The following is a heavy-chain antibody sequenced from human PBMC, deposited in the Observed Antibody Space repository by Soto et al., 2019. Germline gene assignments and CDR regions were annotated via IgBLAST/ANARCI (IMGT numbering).Heavy chain of an antibody. Sequence: EVQLVGSGGGLVQPGGSLRLSCAASGFTFSSYWMSWVRQAPGKGLEWVANIKQDGSEKYYVDSVKGRFTISRDNAKNSLYLQMNSLRAEDTAVYYCARESPGIAAAGTKYYYGMDVWGQGTTVTVSS. CDR1: GFTFSSYW. CDR2: IKQDGSEK. D-gene: IGHD6-13*01. V-gene: IGHV3-7*05. J-gene: IGHJ6*02. CDR3: ARESPGIAAAGTKYYYGMDV.